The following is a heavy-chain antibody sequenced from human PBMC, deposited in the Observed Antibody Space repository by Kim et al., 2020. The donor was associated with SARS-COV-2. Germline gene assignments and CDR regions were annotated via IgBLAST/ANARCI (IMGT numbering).Heavy chain of an antibody. V-gene: IGHV4-39*01. J-gene: IGHJ4*01. CDR1: GGSISSSSYY. D-gene: IGHD5-18*01. Sequence: SETLSLTCTVSGGSISSSSYYWGWIRQPPGKGLEWIGSIYYSGSTYYNPSLKSRVTISVDTSKNQFSLKLSSVTAADTAVYYCARQEGWIQLWYVDYWG. CDR3: ARQEGWIQLWYVDY. CDR2: IYYSGST.